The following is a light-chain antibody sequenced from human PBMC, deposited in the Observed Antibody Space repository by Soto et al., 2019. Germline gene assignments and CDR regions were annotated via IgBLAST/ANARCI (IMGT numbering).Light chain of an antibody. CDR1: QSLLYRSNNKNY. Sequence: DIVMTQSPPSLAVSLGERATINCKSSQSLLYRSNNKNYLAWYQHKPGQPPKLLIYWASTRESGVPDRFSGSGSGTDFTLTISSLQAEDVAIYYCQQYYTTPLTFGGGTKVGIK. J-gene: IGKJ4*01. V-gene: IGKV4-1*01. CDR3: QQYYTTPLT. CDR2: WAS.